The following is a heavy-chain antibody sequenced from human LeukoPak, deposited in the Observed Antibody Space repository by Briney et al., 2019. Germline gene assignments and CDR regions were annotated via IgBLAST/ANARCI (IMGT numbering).Heavy chain of an antibody. D-gene: IGHD2-15*01. CDR2: ISGYNGNT. CDR3: ARTAGHCSGGSCYPYYFDY. J-gene: IGHJ4*02. Sequence: ASVKVSCKASGYTFTSYGITWVRQAPGQGLEWMGWISGYNGNTKFAQKFQGRVTMTTDTSTNTAYMELRSLRFDDTAVYYCARTAGHCSGGSCYPYYFDYWGQGTLVTVSS. CDR1: GYTFTSYG. V-gene: IGHV1-18*01.